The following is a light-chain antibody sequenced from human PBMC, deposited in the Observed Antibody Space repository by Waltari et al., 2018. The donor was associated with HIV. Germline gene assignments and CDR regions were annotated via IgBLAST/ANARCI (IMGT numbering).Light chain of an antibody. CDR1: NSDVVAYNY. V-gene: IGLV2-11*01. J-gene: IGLJ2*01. CDR2: DIN. CDR3: CSYEDGYTWI. Sequence: QSALTQPRSLSESPGQSVTISCTGTNSDVVAYNYVSWYQQHPGKAPTLIIYDINKRTLGVRDRCSGSKSGNMAYLAISGLQAEDEADYYCCSYEDGYTWIFGGGTKLTVL.